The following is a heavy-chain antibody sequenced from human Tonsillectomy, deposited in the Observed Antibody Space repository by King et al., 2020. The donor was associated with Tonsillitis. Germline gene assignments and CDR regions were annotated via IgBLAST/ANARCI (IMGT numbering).Heavy chain of an antibody. CDR2: IYYSGST. CDR1: GGSISSGDYY. CDR3: ARDAEVYGGHNLDY. J-gene: IGHJ4*02. Sequence: VQLQESGPGLVKPSQTLSLTCTVSGGSISSGDYYWRWIRQPPGKGLEWIGYIYYSGSTCYNPSLKSRVTISVDTSKNQFSLKLSSVTAADTAVYYCARDAEVYGGHNLDYWGQGTLVTVSS. D-gene: IGHD4-23*01. V-gene: IGHV4-30-4*01.